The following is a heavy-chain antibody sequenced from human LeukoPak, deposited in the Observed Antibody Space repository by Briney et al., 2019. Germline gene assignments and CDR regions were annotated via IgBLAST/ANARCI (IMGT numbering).Heavy chain of an antibody. CDR2: INPNSRGT. J-gene: IGHJ4*02. D-gene: IGHD3-16*02. CDR1: GYTFTGYY. Sequence: ASVKVSCKASGYTFTGYYIHWARQAPGQGLEWMGWINPNSRGTNYAQKFQGRVTMTRDTSINTAYMELTRLTSDDTAVYSCARDPATSFYFDYWGQGTLVTVSS. CDR3: ARDPATSFYFDY. V-gene: IGHV1-2*02.